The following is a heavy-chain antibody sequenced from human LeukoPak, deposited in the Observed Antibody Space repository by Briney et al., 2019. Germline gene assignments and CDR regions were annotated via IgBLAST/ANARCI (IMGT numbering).Heavy chain of an antibody. CDR3: ARERTTGTTEDWFDP. D-gene: IGHD1-7*01. Sequence: ASVTVSCKASGYTFTVYYMHWVRQAPGQGLECMGWINPNSGGTNYAQKVQGRVTMTRDTSISTAYMELSRLRSDDTAVYYCARERTTGTTEDWFDPWGQGTQVIVSS. V-gene: IGHV1-2*02. J-gene: IGHJ5*02. CDR1: GYTFTVYY. CDR2: INPNSGGT.